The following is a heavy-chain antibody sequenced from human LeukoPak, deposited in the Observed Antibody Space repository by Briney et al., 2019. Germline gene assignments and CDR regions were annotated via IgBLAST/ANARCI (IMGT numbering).Heavy chain of an antibody. V-gene: IGHV3-66*04. CDR1: GFTVSSNY. D-gene: IGHD5-18*01. CDR2: IYSGGIYNDGTT. Sequence: GGSLRLSCAASGFTVSSNYMSWVRQAPGKGLEWVSVIYSGGIYNDGTTNYGDSVKGRSTISRDNSKNTLYLQMNSLRAEDTAVYYCARRELLGYSYGLRTFNIWGQGTTVTVSS. CDR3: ARRELLGYSYGLRTFNI. J-gene: IGHJ3*02.